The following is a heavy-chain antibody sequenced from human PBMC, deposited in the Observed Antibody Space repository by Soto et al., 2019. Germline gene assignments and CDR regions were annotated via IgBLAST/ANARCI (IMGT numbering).Heavy chain of an antibody. V-gene: IGHV3-33*01. CDR2: IWYDGTNI. J-gene: IGHJ5*02. CDR1: GFTVSSYG. D-gene: IGHD3-10*01. Sequence: QVQLVESGGGVVQPGRSLRVSCAASGFTVSSYGMHWVRQAPGKGLEWVAVIWYDGTNIHYADSVRGRFTISRDNSKNTLYLQMNSLRVEDTAVYYCARKALLGNWFDPWGQGTLVTVSS. CDR3: ARKALLGNWFDP.